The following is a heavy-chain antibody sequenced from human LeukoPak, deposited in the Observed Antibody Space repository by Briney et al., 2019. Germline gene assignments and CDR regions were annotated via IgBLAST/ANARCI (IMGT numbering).Heavy chain of an antibody. J-gene: IGHJ4*02. CDR2: NYPGDSDT. V-gene: IGHV5-51*01. CDR3: PRSQYYYDSSGYYYRDFDT. CDR1: GYRFTSYW. Sequence: GESLKIPWWGSGYRFTSYWIGWVRPVPGKGLGWIGMNYPGDSDTRYSPSCEGQLTISAEKSISTAYLQWNSLKASDTAMYYWPRSQYYYDSSGYYYRDFDTWGQGALVTVSS. D-gene: IGHD3-22*01.